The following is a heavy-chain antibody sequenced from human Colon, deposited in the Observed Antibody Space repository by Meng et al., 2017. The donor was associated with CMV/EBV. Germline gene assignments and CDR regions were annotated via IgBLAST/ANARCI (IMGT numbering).Heavy chain of an antibody. CDR2: IDIGNGDT. CDR3: ARDRPEGVCGGDCWFDH. V-gene: IGHV1-3*04. Sequence: YTFTSFTMHWVRQAPGQRFEWMGWIDIGNGDTKYSQNFQDRVTIIRDTFASTVYMELSNLRYEDTAVYYCARDRPEGVCGGDCWFDHWGQGTLVTVSS. J-gene: IGHJ5*02. D-gene: IGHD2-21*02. CDR1: YTFTSFT.